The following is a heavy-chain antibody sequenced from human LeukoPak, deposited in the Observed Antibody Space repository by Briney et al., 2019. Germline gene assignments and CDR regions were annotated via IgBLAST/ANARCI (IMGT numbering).Heavy chain of an antibody. CDR3: AKGVPYYYDSSGYDY. CDR1: GFTFSTYA. V-gene: IGHV3-30*18. Sequence: GGSLRLSCAASGFTFSTYAMSWVRQAPGKGLEWVAVISYDGSNKYYADSVKGRFTISRDNSKNTLYLQMNSLRAEDTAVYYCAKGVPYYYDSSGYDYWGQGTLVTVSS. D-gene: IGHD3-22*01. CDR2: ISYDGSNK. J-gene: IGHJ4*02.